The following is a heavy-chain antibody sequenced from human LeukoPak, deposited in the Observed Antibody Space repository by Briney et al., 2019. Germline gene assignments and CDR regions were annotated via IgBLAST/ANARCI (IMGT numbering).Heavy chain of an antibody. D-gene: IGHD2-2*01. J-gene: IGHJ4*02. CDR2: ISSSSSYI. CDR1: GFTFSRYA. Sequence: GGSLRLSCAASGFTFSRYAMSWVRQAPGKGLEWVSSISSSSSYIYYADSVKGRFTISRDNAKNSLYLQMNSLRAEDTAVYYCARDRGGYCSSTSCHPVFDYWGQGTLVTVSS. CDR3: ARDRGGYCSSTSCHPVFDY. V-gene: IGHV3-21*01.